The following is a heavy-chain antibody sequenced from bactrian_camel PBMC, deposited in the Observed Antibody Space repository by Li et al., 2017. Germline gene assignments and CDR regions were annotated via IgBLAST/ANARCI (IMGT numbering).Heavy chain of an antibody. D-gene: IGHD4*01. J-gene: IGHJ4*01. CDR1: GSTTGSHC. Sequence: HVQLVESGGGSVQPGGSLKLSCAVSGSTTGSHCIGWFRQAPGKERERVAHILPSNGKTYYLDSVKGRFTISHDKAKKTLDLQMNSLKPEDSAMYYCAADRFNLQLSRHYSNWGRGTQVTVS. V-gene: IGHV3S1*01. CDR3: AADRFNLQLSRHYSN. CDR2: ILPSNGKT.